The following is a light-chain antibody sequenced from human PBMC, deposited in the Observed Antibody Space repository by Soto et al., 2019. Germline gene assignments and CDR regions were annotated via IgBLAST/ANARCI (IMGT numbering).Light chain of an antibody. V-gene: IGKV3-20*01. J-gene: IGKJ1*01. Sequence: EIVLTQSPDTLSLSPGERATLSCRASQSVNSQFFAWHQQKPGQAPRLLIHGASNRAAGIPDRFSGSGSGTDFTLTISRVEPEDFAVYYCHQYGRAPRTFGQGTKGEFK. CDR3: HQYGRAPRT. CDR1: QSVNSQF. CDR2: GAS.